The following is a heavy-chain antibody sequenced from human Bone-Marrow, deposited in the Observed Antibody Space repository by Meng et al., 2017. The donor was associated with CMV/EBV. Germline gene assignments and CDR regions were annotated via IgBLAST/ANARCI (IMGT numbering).Heavy chain of an antibody. CDR3: AHTNSYGYGDWFDP. V-gene: IGHV2-5*01. J-gene: IGHJ5*02. Sequence: SGFSLSTSGVGVGWIRQPPGKALEWLALIYWNDDKRYSPSLKSRLTITKDTSKNQVVLTMTNMDPVDTATYYCAHTNSYGYGDWFDPWGQGTLVTVSS. D-gene: IGHD5-18*01. CDR2: IYWNDDK. CDR1: GFSLSTSGVG.